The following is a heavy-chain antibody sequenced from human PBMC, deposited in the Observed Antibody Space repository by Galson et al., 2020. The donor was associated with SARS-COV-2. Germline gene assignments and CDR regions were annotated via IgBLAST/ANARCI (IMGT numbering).Heavy chain of an antibody. V-gene: IGHV3-30*02. CDR1: GFTFSSYG. CDR2: IRYDGSNK. Sequence: RGSLRLSCAASGFTFSSYGMHWVRQAPGKGLEWVAFIRYDGSNKYYADSVKGRFTISRDNSKNTLYLQMNSLRAEDTAVYYCAKVGASSSWYLGFDPWGQGTLVTVSS. J-gene: IGHJ5*02. D-gene: IGHD6-13*01. CDR3: AKVGASSSWYLGFDP.